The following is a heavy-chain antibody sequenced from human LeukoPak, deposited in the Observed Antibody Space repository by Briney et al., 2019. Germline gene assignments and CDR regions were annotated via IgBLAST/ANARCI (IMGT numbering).Heavy chain of an antibody. D-gene: IGHD6-25*01. V-gene: IGHV4-59*01. CDR3: ARGGASSEWFDP. CDR2: IHSSGTT. J-gene: IGHJ5*02. CDR1: GDSISAYY. Sequence: SETLSLTCTVSGDSISAYYWSRIRQTPGKGLEWIAFIHSSGTTNYNPSLKSRVSISVDTSNNQFSLSVNSVTAADTAVYYCARGGASSEWFDPWGQGTLVIVSS.